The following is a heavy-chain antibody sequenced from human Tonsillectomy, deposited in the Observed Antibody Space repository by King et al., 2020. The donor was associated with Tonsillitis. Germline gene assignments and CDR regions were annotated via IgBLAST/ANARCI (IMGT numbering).Heavy chain of an antibody. CDR2: IIPILGIA. Sequence: VQLVQSGAEVKKPGSSVKVSCKASGGTFSSYAISWVRQAPGQGLEWMGRIIPILGIANYAQKFQGRVTITADKSTTTAYMELSSLRSEDTAVYYCARELGCDISGYFPFYYGMDVWGQGTTVTVSS. D-gene: IGHD3-22*01. V-gene: IGHV1-69*04. J-gene: IGHJ6*02. CDR3: ARELGCDISGYFPFYYGMDV. CDR1: GGTFSSYA.